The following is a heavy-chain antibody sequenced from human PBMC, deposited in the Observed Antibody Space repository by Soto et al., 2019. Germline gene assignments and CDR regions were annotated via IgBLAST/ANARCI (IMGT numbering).Heavy chain of an antibody. V-gene: IGHV3-33*06. Sequence: GGSLRLSCAASGFNFRNYAMHWVRQAPGKGLEWVAVIWSDGSEKYYGASVKGRVTISRDNFKNTVSLQMNSLRVEDTAIYYCVKVPSPTTGPTYDNWFDTWGLGTLVTAPQ. CDR2: IWSDGSEK. CDR3: VKVPSPTTGPTYDNWFDT. CDR1: GFNFRNYA. J-gene: IGHJ5*02. D-gene: IGHD4-4*01.